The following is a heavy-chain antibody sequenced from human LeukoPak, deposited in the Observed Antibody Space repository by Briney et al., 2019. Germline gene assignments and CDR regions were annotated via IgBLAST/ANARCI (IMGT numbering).Heavy chain of an antibody. CDR3: ARPHYCSGSSCSHFDY. CDR2: AYYTGST. J-gene: IGHJ4*02. Sequence: ASETLSLTCIVSGVSITSSIYHWGWIRQPPGKGLEWIGNAYYTGSTSYNPSLKSRVIISVDTSKNHFSLKLSSVTAADTAVYYCARPHYCSGSSCSHFDYWGQGTLVTVSS. V-gene: IGHV4-39*02. D-gene: IGHD2-15*01. CDR1: GVSITSSIYH.